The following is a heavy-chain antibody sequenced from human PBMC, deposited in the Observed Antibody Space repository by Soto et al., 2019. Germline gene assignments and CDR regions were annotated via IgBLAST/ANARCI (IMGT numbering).Heavy chain of an antibody. CDR1: GFRFNTNW. Sequence: EVQLVESGGGLVQPGGSLRLSCAASGFRFNTNWMSWVRQAPGKGLEWVANIKHDGSERNHVDSVRGRFTISIDNAKSSPYLQMNSLRVEDTAVYYCARELSWSGRDYWGQGTLVIVSP. CDR3: ARELSWSGRDY. J-gene: IGHJ4*02. CDR2: IKHDGSER. V-gene: IGHV3-7*01. D-gene: IGHD3-10*01.